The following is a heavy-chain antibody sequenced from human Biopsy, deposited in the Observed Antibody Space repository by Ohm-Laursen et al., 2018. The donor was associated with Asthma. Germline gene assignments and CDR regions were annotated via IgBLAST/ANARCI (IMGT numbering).Heavy chain of an antibody. Sequence: SVKVSCKLSGYSLTDLSMHWVRQAPGQGLKWMGGHDHEEGGTVNARRFQGRVTMTEDTSTDTAYMELSSLSSDDTAVYYCASDFPKDYVRYNFQFWGQGTLVTVSS. V-gene: IGHV1-24*01. D-gene: IGHD4-17*01. CDR3: ASDFPKDYVRYNFQF. J-gene: IGHJ4*02. CDR1: GYSLTDLS. CDR2: HDHEEGGT.